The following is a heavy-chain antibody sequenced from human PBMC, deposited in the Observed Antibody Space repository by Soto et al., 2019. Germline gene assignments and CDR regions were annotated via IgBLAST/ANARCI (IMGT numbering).Heavy chain of an antibody. J-gene: IGHJ4*02. Sequence: GSLRLSGAASGFTFSSVAMAWVRQAPGKGLEWVSSITDSGGSTDYAGSVKGRFTISRDNSRNTLYLQMNSLRADDTAVYYCAKLYWNPRYFDYWGQGTRVTVSS. D-gene: IGHD1-1*01. CDR3: AKLYWNPRYFDY. V-gene: IGHV3-23*01. CDR1: GFTFSSVA. CDR2: ITDSGGST.